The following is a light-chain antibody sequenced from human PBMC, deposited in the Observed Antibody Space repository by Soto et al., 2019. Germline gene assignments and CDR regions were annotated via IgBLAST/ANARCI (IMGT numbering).Light chain of an antibody. CDR2: DNT. V-gene: IGLV1-40*01. CDR3: QSYDNSLTDYYV. Sequence: QSVLTQPPSVSGTPGQRVTISCTGSSSKNASYSVNWYQQLPGGAPKLLIFDNTNRPSGVPDRFSGSKSGTSASLAITGLQAEDEADYYCQSYDNSLTDYYVFGTGTKVTVL. J-gene: IGLJ1*01. CDR1: SSKNASYS.